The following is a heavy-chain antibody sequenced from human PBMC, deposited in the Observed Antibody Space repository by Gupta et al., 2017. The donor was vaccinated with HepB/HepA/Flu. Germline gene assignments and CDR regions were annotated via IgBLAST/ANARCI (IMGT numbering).Heavy chain of an antibody. D-gene: IGHD1-26*01. CDR1: GFTFSRYA. Sequence: QVQLVESGGGVVQPGRSLRLSCAASGFTFSRYAMHWVRQAPGKGLEWVAVTSYAGTDKYYGDFVKGRFSISRDNSKNTLFLQMNSLTDQDTAVYYCARGGYYVIPPNFEFWGQGTLVTVSS. CDR2: TSYAGTDK. V-gene: IGHV3-30-3*01. CDR3: ARGGYYVIPPNFEF. J-gene: IGHJ4*02.